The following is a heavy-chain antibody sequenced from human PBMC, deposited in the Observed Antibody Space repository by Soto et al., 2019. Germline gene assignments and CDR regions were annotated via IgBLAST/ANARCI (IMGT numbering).Heavy chain of an antibody. V-gene: IGHV3-9*01. D-gene: IGHD2-21*02. CDR1: GFNFDDYA. CDR3: AKARGVVVTATAGAFDI. Sequence: GGSLRLSCAASGFNFDDYAMHWVRQAPGKGLEWVSGVSWNSGSIGYVDSVKGRFTISRDNAKNSLYLQMNSLRAEDTALYYCAKARGVVVTATAGAFDIWGQGTMVTVSS. CDR2: VSWNSGSI. J-gene: IGHJ3*02.